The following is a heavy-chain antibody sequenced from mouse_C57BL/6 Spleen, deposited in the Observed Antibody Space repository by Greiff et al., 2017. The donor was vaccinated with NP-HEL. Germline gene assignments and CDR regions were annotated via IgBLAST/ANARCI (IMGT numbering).Heavy chain of an antibody. Sequence: VQLQQSGAELVRPGASVKLSCTASGFNIKDYYMHWVKQRPEQGLEWIGRIDPEDGDTDYAPKFQGKATMTADTSSNTAYLQLSSLTSADSAVYYCTTVDVQYYYDYWGQGTTLTVSS. V-gene: IGHV14-1*01. CDR3: TTVDVQYYYDY. CDR2: IDPEDGDT. D-gene: IGHD2-3*01. J-gene: IGHJ2*01. CDR1: GFNIKDYY.